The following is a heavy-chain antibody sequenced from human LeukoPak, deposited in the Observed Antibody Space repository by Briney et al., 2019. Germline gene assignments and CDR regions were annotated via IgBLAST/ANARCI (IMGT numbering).Heavy chain of an antibody. D-gene: IGHD6-19*01. CDR3: ARDLGIIAVVAYGMGV. CDR2: ISPFNGHT. Sequence: ASVKVSCKTSGYSFTSHGIAWVRQAPGQGLEWMAWISPFNGHTNYAQKFQDRVTMTTDPFTSTVYMELRSLRSDDTAVYYCARDLGIIAVVAYGMGVWGQGTTVIVSS. CDR1: GYSFTSHG. J-gene: IGHJ6*02. V-gene: IGHV1-18*01.